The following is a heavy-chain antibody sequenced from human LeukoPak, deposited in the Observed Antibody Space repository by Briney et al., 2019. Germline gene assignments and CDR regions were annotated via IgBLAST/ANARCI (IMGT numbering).Heavy chain of an antibody. J-gene: IGHJ5*02. CDR2: IYTSGTT. CDR1: GGSISSFY. V-gene: IGHV4-4*07. CDR3: ARHEDFGDGRSWFDP. Sequence: SETLSLTCTVSGGSISSFYWNWIRQPAGKGLEWIGHIYTSGTTNYNPSLKGRLTMSVDTSNNHFFLNLSSVTAADTAVYYCARHEDFGDGRSWFDPWGQGTLVTVSS. D-gene: IGHD3-10*01.